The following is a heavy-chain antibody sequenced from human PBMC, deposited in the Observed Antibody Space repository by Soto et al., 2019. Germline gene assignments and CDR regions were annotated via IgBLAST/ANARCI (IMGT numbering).Heavy chain of an antibody. D-gene: IGHD3-22*01. V-gene: IGHV1-18*04. J-gene: IGHJ4*02. CDR2: ISTYKTNT. CDR3: ARQFGSSGPFDY. Sequence: QVQLVQSGAEVKKPGASVKVSCKAYGYNFASYAIIWVRQAPGQGLEWLVWISTYKTNTNDAQNLRGRATMTTDTSTSTAYMELRSLRSGDTAVYYCARQFGSSGPFDYWGQGTLVTVSS. CDR1: GYNFASYA.